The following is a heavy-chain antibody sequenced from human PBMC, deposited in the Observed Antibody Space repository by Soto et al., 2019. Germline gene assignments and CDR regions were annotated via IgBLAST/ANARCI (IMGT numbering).Heavy chain of an antibody. CDR3: APLSVSLSGPYGIHV. Sequence: SETLSLTCSVSGYSVSSSDYYWTWIRQPPGKGLEWIGSMLYSGLTYYNPSLKSRVTLSVDTSKNQFSVRLNSVTASDTAVYYCAPLSVSLSGPYGIHVWGQGTTVTV. V-gene: IGHV4-39*01. CDR2: MLYSGLT. J-gene: IGHJ6*02. CDR1: GYSVSSSDYY. D-gene: IGHD2-15*01.